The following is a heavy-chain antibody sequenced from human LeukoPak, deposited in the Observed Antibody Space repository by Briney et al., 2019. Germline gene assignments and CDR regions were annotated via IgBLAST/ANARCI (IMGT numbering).Heavy chain of an antibody. CDR3: ARDPYGSSLIFIFDY. D-gene: IGHD3-10*01. CDR2: ISAYNGNK. Sequence: ASVKVSCKASGYTFTNYGISWVRQAPGQGLEWMGWISAYNGNKNYAQKVQGRVAMTTDTSTSTAYMELRSLRSDDTAVYYCARDPYGSSLIFIFDYWGQGTLVTVCS. CDR1: GYTFTNYG. J-gene: IGHJ4*02. V-gene: IGHV1-18*01.